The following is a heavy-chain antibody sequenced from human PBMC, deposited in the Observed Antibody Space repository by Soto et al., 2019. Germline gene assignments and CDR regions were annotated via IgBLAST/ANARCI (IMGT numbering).Heavy chain of an antibody. CDR2: ISYDGSNK. D-gene: IGHD6-13*01. V-gene: IGHV3-30*03. CDR1: GFTFSSYG. CDR3: ARHPERIAEIGWFDP. J-gene: IGHJ5*02. Sequence: GGSLRLSCAASGFTFSSYGMHWVRQAPGKGLEWVAVISYDGSNKYYTDSVKGRFTISRDNSKNTLYLQMNSLRAEDTAVYYCARHPERIAEIGWFDPWGQGT.